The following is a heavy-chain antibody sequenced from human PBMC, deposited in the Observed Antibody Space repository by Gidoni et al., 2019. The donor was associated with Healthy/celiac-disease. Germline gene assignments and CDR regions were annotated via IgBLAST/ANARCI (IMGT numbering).Heavy chain of an antibody. CDR2: IFHSGST. Sequence: QVQLQESGPGLVKPSATLSLTCTVSGYSISSGYYWGWIRQPPGKGMEWIGSIFHSGSTYYNLSLKSRVTISVDTSKNQFSLKLSSVTAADTAVYYCARDLRSGWYYFDYWGQGTLVTVSS. CDR3: ARDLRSGWYYFDY. V-gene: IGHV4-38-2*02. J-gene: IGHJ4*02. D-gene: IGHD6-19*01. CDR1: GYSISSGYY.